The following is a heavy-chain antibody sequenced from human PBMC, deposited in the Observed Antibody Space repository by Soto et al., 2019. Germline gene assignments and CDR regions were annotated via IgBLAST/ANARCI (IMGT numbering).Heavy chain of an antibody. Sequence: SETLSLTCTVSGGSVSSGSYYWSWIRQPPGKGLEWIGYIYYSGSTNYNPSLKSRVTISVDTSKNQFSLKVSSVTAADTAVYYCARDSGIVVEPADMRYYYYGMDVWGQGTMVTVSS. D-gene: IGHD2-2*01. CDR2: IYYSGST. CDR3: ARDSGIVVEPADMRYYYYGMDV. J-gene: IGHJ6*02. V-gene: IGHV4-61*01. CDR1: GGSVSSGSYY.